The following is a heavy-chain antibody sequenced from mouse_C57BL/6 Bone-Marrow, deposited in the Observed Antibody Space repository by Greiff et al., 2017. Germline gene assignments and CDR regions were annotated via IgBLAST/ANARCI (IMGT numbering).Heavy chain of an antibody. CDR2: IDPSDSYT. J-gene: IGHJ2*01. D-gene: IGHD2-2*01. CDR1: GYTFTSYW. Sequence: VQLQQPGAELVMPGASVKLSCKASGYTFTSYWMHWVKQRPGQGLEWIGEIDPSDSYTNYNQKFKGKSTLTVDKSSSTADMQLSSLTSEDSAVYYCARDGYDAFDYWGQGTTRTVSS. V-gene: IGHV1-69*01. CDR3: ARDGYDAFDY.